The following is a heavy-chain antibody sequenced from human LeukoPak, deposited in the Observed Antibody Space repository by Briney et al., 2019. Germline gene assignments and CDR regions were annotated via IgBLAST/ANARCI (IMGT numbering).Heavy chain of an antibody. CDR2: ISAYNGNT. Sequence: ASVKVSCKASGYTFTSYGVSWVRQAPGQGLEWMGWISAYNGNTNYAQKLQGRATMTTDTSTSTAYMELRSLRSDDTAVYYCARDTEDYDILMGFDYWGQGTLVTVSS. CDR3: ARDTEDYDILMGFDY. D-gene: IGHD3-9*01. CDR1: GYTFTSYG. V-gene: IGHV1-18*01. J-gene: IGHJ4*02.